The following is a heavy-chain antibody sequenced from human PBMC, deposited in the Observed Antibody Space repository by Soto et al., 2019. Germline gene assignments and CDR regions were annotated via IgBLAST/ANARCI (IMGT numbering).Heavy chain of an antibody. V-gene: IGHV4-4*02. D-gene: IGHD3-3*01. CDR2: IYHSGST. J-gene: IGHJ6*02. CDR3: AREIGNIFGGGSYYYYGMDV. Sequence: SETLSLTCAVSGGSISSSNCWSWVRQPPGKGLEWIGEIYHSGSTSYNPSLKSRVTISVDTSKNQFSLKLSSVTAAGTAVYYCAREIGNIFGGGSYYYYGMDVWGQGNTVTVSS. CDR1: GGSISSSNC.